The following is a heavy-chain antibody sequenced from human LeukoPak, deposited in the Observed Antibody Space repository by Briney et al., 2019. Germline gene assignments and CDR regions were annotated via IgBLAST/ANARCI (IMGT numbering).Heavy chain of an antibody. Sequence: SETLSLTCTVSGGSISSSSYYWGLIRQPPGKGLEWIGSIYYSGSTYYNPSLKSRVTISVDTSKNQFSLKLSSVTAADTAVYYCARRHRGYSYGYGDYWGQGTLVTVSS. CDR1: GGSISSSSYY. J-gene: IGHJ4*02. D-gene: IGHD5-18*01. CDR3: ARRHRGYSYGYGDY. CDR2: IYYSGST. V-gene: IGHV4-39*01.